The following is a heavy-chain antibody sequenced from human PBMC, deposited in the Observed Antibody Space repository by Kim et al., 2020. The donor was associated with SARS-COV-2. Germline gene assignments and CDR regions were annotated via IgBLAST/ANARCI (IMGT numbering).Heavy chain of an antibody. CDR1: GGSFSGYY. CDR2: INNSGST. V-gene: IGHV4-34*01. CDR3: ARGQSGITMIVVVNAYYHYYMDV. Sequence: SETLSLTCAVYGGSFSGYYWSWIRQPPGKGLEWIGEINNSGSTNYNPSLKSRVTISVDTSKNQFSLKLSYVTAADTAVYYCARGQSGITMIVVVNAYYHYYMDVWGKGTTVTVSS. J-gene: IGHJ6*03. D-gene: IGHD3-22*01.